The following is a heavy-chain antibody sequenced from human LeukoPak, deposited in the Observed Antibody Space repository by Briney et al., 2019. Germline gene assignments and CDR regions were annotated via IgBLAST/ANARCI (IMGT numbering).Heavy chain of an antibody. Sequence: SETLSLTCTVSGGFISSSSYDWGWIRQPPGKGLEWIGSIYYSGSTYYNPSLKSRVTISVDTSKNQFSLKLSSVTAADTAVCYCARRPGSRRYYWGQGTLVTVSS. V-gene: IGHV4-39*01. D-gene: IGHD1-14*01. CDR3: ARRPGSRRYY. CDR2: IYYSGST. CDR1: GGFISSSSYD. J-gene: IGHJ4*02.